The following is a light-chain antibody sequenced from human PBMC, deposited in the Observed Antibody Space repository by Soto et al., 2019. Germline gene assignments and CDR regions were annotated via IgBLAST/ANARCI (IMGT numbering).Light chain of an antibody. Sequence: IVMTHSPATLSVSPGEIATLSFRAIQSVSNNYLAWYQQKPGQAPRLLIYGASTRASGVSDRFSGSGSGTEYTLTISRLQSEDFAVYYCQQYDTWPSITFGQGTRLEIK. V-gene: IGKV3-15*01. CDR2: GAS. CDR3: QQYDTWPSIT. J-gene: IGKJ5*01. CDR1: QSVSNN.